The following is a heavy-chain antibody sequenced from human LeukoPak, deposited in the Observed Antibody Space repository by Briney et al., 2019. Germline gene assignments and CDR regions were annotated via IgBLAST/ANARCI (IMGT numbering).Heavy chain of an antibody. Sequence: PSETLSLTCTVSGVSISTYYWSWIRQPPGKGLEWVGDIYYSGSTNYNPSLKSRVTISVDTSKNQFSLKLNSVTAADTAVYYCARTRAYGGRPDYWGQGTLVTVSS. J-gene: IGHJ4*02. CDR2: IYYSGST. V-gene: IGHV4-59*01. D-gene: IGHD4-23*01. CDR3: ARTRAYGGRPDY. CDR1: GVSISTYY.